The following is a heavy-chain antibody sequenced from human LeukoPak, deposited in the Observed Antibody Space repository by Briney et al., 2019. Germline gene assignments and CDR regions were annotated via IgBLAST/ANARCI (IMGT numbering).Heavy chain of an antibody. V-gene: IGHV4-39*01. CDR3: ARHWMRGHLGFDY. CDR2: IYYSGST. Sequence: SETLSLTCTVSGGSISSSSYYWGWIRQPPGKGLEWIGSIYYSGSTYYNPSLKSRVTISVDTSKNQFSLKLSSVTAADTAVYYCARHWMRGHLGFDYWGQGTLVTVSS. CDR1: GGSISSSSYY. D-gene: IGHD2-2*03. J-gene: IGHJ4*02.